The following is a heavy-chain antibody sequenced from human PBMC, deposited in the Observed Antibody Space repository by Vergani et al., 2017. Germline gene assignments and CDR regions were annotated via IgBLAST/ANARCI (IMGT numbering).Heavy chain of an antibody. D-gene: IGHD2-2*01. CDR1: GGSFSGYY. CDR3: AIGGYCSSTSCKPLRSNYYYYYYMDV. Sequence: QVQLQQWGAGLLKPSETLSLTCAVYGGSFSGYYWSWIRQPPGKGLEWIGEINHSGSTNYNPSLKSRVTISVDTSKNQFSLKLSSVTAADTAVYYCAIGGYCSSTSCKPLRSNYYYYYYMDVWGKGP. J-gene: IGHJ6*03. V-gene: IGHV4-34*01. CDR2: INHSGST.